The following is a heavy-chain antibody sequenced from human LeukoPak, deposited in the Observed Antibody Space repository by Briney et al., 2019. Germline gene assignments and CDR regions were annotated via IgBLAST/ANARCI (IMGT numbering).Heavy chain of an antibody. CDR3: ARVKWAARASNDGSGYLDY. V-gene: IGHV1-2*02. CDR2: MNPNNGRT. Sequence: GASVKVSCKASVYIFTGNYIHWVRQAPGQGLEWMGWMNPNNGRTNYAQKFQGSVTMTRDTSITTAYMEVNRLTSNDTAVYYCARVKWAARASNDGSGYLDYWGQGTLVTVSS. J-gene: IGHJ4*02. CDR1: VYIFTGNY. D-gene: IGHD3-3*01.